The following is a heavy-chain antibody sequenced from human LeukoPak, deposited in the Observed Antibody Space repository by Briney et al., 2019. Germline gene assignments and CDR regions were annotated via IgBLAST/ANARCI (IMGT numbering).Heavy chain of an antibody. J-gene: IGHJ6*02. Sequence: PSETLSLTCAVSGGSISNSSSFWGWLRQPPGKGLEWIGNILYSGITSSNPTLKSRVTVSVDTSKNVFSLRLSSVTAADTAVYYCARSLVDAFNYYYDYGMDVWGQGTTVTVSS. CDR1: GGSISNSSSF. CDR2: ILYSGIT. D-gene: IGHD2-2*01. CDR3: ARSLVDAFNYYYDYGMDV. V-gene: IGHV4-39*01.